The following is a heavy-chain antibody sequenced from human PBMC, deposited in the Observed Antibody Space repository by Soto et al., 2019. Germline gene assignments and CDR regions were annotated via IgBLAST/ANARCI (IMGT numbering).Heavy chain of an antibody. J-gene: IGHJ4*02. Sequence: SETLSLTCTVSGGSISSSSYYWGWIRQPPGKGLEWIGYIYYSGSTNYNPSLKSRVTISVDTSKNQFSLKLSSVTAADTAVYYCARNRYFDWLLFDYWGQGTLVTVSS. V-gene: IGHV4-61*05. CDR3: ARNRYFDWLLFDY. CDR1: GGSISSSSYY. CDR2: IYYSGST. D-gene: IGHD3-9*01.